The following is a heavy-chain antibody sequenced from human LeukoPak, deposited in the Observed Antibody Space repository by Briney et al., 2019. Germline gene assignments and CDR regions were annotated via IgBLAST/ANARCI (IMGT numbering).Heavy chain of an antibody. CDR2: ISAYNGNT. D-gene: IGHD2-21*01. J-gene: IGHJ6*03. Sequence: ASVKVSCKASGYTFTSYGISWVRQAPGQGLEWMGWISAYNGNTNYAQKLQGRVTMTTDTSTSTAYMELRSLRSDDTAVYYCAVYRGLYYYYYMDVWGKGTTVTVSS. CDR1: GYTFTSYG. CDR3: AVYRGLYYYYYMDV. V-gene: IGHV1-18*01.